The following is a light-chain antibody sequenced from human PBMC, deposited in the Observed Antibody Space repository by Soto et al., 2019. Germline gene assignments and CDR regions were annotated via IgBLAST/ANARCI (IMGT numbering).Light chain of an antibody. Sequence: QSVLTQPASVSGSPGQSITISCTGTSGXVXGYXYFSXYQKHPGKAHKLMIYEVSNRPSGVSNRLYGSKSGNTACLTISGLQAEDEADYYCLSYAATAYVFGTGTKVTVL. CDR2: EVS. CDR1: SGXVXGYXY. CDR3: LSYAATAYV. J-gene: IGLJ1*01. V-gene: IGLV2-14*01.